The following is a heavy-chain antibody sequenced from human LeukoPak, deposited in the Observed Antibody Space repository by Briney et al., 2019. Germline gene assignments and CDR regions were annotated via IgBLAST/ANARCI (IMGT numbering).Heavy chain of an antibody. D-gene: IGHD2-8*01. V-gene: IGHV1-69*13. CDR2: IIPIFGTA. CDR3: ARDVGYCTNGVCSGDY. Sequence: SVKVSCKASGGTFSSYAISWVRQAPGQGLEWVGGIIPIFGTANYAQKFQGRVTITADESTSTAYMELSSLRSEDTAVYYCARDVGYCTNGVCSGDYWGQGTLVTVSS. CDR1: GGTFSSYA. J-gene: IGHJ4*02.